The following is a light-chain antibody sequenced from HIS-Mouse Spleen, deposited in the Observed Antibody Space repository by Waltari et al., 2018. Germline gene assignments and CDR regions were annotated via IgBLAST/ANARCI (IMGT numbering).Light chain of an antibody. CDR2: RNN. Sequence: QSVLTQPPSASGTPGQRVTIPCSGSSSNIGSNYVYWYQPLPGTAPKPLIYRNNQRPSGVPDRFSGSKSGTSASLAISGLRSEDEADYYCAAWDDSLSGPVFGGGTKLTVL. J-gene: IGLJ3*02. V-gene: IGLV1-47*01. CDR3: AAWDDSLSGPV. CDR1: SSNIGSNY.